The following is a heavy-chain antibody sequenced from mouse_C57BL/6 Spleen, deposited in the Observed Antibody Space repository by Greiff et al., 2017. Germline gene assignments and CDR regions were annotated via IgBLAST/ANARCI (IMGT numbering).Heavy chain of an antibody. CDR1: GYTFTSYW. V-gene: IGHV1-55*01. CDR2: IYPGSGST. J-gene: IGHJ4*01. Sequence: QVQLQQPGAELVKPGASVKMSCKASGYTFTSYWITWVKQRPGQGLEWIGDIYPGSGSTNYNEKFKSKATLPVDTSSSTAYMQLSSLTSEDSAVYYCARGNYGNYVNYYAMDYWGQGTSVTVSS. D-gene: IGHD2-1*01. CDR3: ARGNYGNYVNYYAMDY.